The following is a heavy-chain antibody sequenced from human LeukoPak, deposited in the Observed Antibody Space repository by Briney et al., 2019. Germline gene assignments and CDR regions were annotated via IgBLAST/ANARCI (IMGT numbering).Heavy chain of an antibody. V-gene: IGHV4-38-2*01. D-gene: IGHD3-22*01. CDR1: GYSISSGYY. CDR2: IYHSGST. Sequence: SETLSLTCAVSGYSISSGYYWGWIRQPPGKGLEWIGSIYHSGSTYYNPSLKSRVTISADTSKNQFSLKLSSVAAADTAVYYCARHRFALVIRGPLDYWGQGTLVTVSS. J-gene: IGHJ4*02. CDR3: ARHRFALVIRGPLDY.